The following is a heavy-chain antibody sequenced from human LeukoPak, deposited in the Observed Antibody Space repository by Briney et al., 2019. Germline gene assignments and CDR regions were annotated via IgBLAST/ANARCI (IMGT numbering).Heavy chain of an antibody. CDR2: ISYDGSNK. Sequence: GGSLRLSCAASGFTFSSYGMHWVRQAPGKGQEGVAVISYDGSNKYYADSVKGRFTISRDNSKNTLYLQMNSLRAEDTAVYYCSKDQRVAAAGNPSDYWGQGTLVTVSS. J-gene: IGHJ4*02. V-gene: IGHV3-30*18. CDR3: SKDQRVAAAGNPSDY. D-gene: IGHD6-13*01. CDR1: GFTFSSYG.